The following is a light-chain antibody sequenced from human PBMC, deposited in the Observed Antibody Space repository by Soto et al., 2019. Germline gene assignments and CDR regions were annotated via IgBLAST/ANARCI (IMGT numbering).Light chain of an antibody. CDR1: QSISSY. J-gene: IGKJ3*01. CDR3: QQSFRTPFT. Sequence: DIQMTQSPSSLSASVGDRVNITCRASQSISSYLNWYQQKPGKAPKLLVYAASRLQSGVASRFSGTGSGTDFTLTISSLQPEDFATYYCQQSFRTPFTFGPGNKLYIK. CDR2: AAS. V-gene: IGKV1-39*01.